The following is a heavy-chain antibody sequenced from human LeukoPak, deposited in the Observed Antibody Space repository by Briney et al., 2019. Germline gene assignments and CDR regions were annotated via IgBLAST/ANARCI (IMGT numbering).Heavy chain of an antibody. CDR1: GGSISSYY. V-gene: IGHV4-4*07. CDR3: ARNYDFWSGYSGYWYFDF. J-gene: IGHJ2*01. Sequence: SETLSLTCTVSGGSISSYYWSWIRQPAGKGLEWIGRIYTSGSTNYNPSLKSRVTMSVDTSKNQFSLKLSSVTAADTAVYYCARNYDFWSGYSGYWYFDFWGRGTLVTVSS. D-gene: IGHD3-3*01. CDR2: IYTSGST.